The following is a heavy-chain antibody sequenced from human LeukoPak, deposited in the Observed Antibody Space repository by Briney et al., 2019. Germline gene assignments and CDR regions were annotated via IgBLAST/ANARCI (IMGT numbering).Heavy chain of an antibody. CDR2: IGTAGDT. J-gene: IGHJ4*02. CDR3: VRGGSSWYHFDC. Sequence: PGGSLRLSCAASGFTFSSYDMYWVRQVTGKGPEWVSSIGTAGDTYYPDSVKGRFTISRENAKNSLCLQMNSLRAGDTAVYYCVRGGSSWYHFDCWGQGTLVTVSS. V-gene: IGHV3-13*01. D-gene: IGHD6-13*01. CDR1: GFTFSSYD.